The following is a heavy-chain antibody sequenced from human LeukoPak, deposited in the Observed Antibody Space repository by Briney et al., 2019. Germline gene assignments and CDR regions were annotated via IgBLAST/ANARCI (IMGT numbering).Heavy chain of an antibody. CDR3: ARDGELRYFDWLKNYYYGMDV. CDR1: GGTFSSYA. J-gene: IGHJ6*04. Sequence: ASVKVSCKASGGTFSSYAISGVRQAPGQGLEWVGGIIPIFCTANYAQKFQGRVTITADESTSTAYMELSSLRSEDTAVYYCARDGELRYFDWLKNYYYGMDVWGKGTTVTVSS. D-gene: IGHD3-9*01. V-gene: IGHV1-69*01. CDR2: IIPIFCTA.